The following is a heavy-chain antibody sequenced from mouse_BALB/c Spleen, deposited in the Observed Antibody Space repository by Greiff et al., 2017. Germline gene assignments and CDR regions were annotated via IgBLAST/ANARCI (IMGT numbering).Heavy chain of an antibody. CDR3: ARSGNYRYAMDY. CDR1: GFTFSSFG. J-gene: IGHJ4*01. V-gene: IGHV5-17*02. CDR2: ISSGSSTI. Sequence: EVQLVESGGGLVQPGGSRKLSCAASGFTFSSFGMHWVRQAPEKGLEWVAYISSGSSTIYYADTVKGRFTISRDNPKNTLFLQMTSLRSEDTAMYYCARSGNYRYAMDYWGQGTSVTVSS. D-gene: IGHD2-1*01.